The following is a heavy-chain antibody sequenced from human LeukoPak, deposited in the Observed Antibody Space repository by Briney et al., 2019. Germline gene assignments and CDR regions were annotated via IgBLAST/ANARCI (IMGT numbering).Heavy chain of an antibody. J-gene: IGHJ6*02. V-gene: IGHV1-46*01. CDR1: GYTFTSYY. Sequence: WASVKVSCKASGYTFTSYYMHWVRQAPGQGLEWMGIINPSGGSTSYAQKFQGRVTMTRDTSTSTVYMELSSLRSEDTAVYYCARALNRQLASILYYYYGMDVWGQGTTVTVSS. CDR2: INPSGGST. D-gene: IGHD6-13*01. CDR3: ARALNRQLASILYYYYGMDV.